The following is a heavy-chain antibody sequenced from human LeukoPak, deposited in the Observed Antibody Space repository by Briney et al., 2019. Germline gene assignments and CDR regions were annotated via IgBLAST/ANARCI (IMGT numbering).Heavy chain of an antibody. J-gene: IGHJ5*02. D-gene: IGHD6-13*01. CDR3: ARFTAAVNHWFDP. CDR2: IIPILGIA. CDR1: GGTFSSYA. V-gene: IGHV1-69*04. Sequence: SVKVSCKASGGTFSSYAISWVRQAPGQGLEWMGKIIPILGIANYAQKFQGRVTITADKSTSTAYMELSSLRSEDTAVYYCARFTAAVNHWFDPWGQGTLVTVSS.